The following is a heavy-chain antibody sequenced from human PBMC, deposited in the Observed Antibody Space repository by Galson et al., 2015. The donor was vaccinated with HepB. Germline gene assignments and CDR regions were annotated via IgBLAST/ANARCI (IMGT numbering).Heavy chain of an antibody. CDR2: ISGSGGST. V-gene: IGHV3-23*01. Sequence: SLRLSCAASGFTFSSYAMSWVRQAPGKGLEWVSAISGSGGSTYYADSVKGRFTISRDNSKNTLYLQMNSLRAEDTAVYYCAKGLVITTVTGSRADYWGQGTLVTVSS. J-gene: IGHJ4*02. D-gene: IGHD3-22*01. CDR1: GFTFSSYA. CDR3: AKGLVITTVTGSRADY.